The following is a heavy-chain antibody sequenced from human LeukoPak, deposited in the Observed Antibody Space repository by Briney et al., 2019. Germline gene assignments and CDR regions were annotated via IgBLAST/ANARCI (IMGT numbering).Heavy chain of an antibody. D-gene: IGHD1-26*01. CDR3: ARDYLVGAPLDS. V-gene: IGHV4-4*07. J-gene: IGHJ4*02. CDR2: IYISGST. CDR1: GVPITNYY. Sequence: SETLSLTCSVSGVPITNYYWAWIRQPAGKGLQWIGRIYISGSTNYNPSLKRRVSISIDKTNNQFSLKLRSVTAADTAVYYCARDYLVGAPLDSWGQGTLVTVSS.